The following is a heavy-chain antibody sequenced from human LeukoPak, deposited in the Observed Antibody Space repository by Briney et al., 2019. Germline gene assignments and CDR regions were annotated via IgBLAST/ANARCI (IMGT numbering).Heavy chain of an antibody. CDR2: MKTDGTRI. CDR3: AKDRTVGASYWYFDL. J-gene: IGHJ2*01. Sequence: GGSLRLSCAASGFRFSNSWMYWVRQGPGKGPVWVSRMKTDGTRIEYADSVKGRFTISRDSSKNTLFLHMNTLRAEDTAIYYCAKDRTVGASYWYFDLWGRGTLVTVSS. CDR1: GFRFSNSW. D-gene: IGHD1-26*01. V-gene: IGHV3-74*01.